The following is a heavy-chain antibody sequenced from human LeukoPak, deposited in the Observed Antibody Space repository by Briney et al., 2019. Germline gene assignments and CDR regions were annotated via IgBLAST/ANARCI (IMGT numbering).Heavy chain of an antibody. D-gene: IGHD3-10*01. CDR3: ARIRGVTSSGWFDP. J-gene: IGHJ5*02. Sequence: SETLSLTCAVYGGSFSGYYWGWIRQPPGKGLEWIGSIYYSGSTYCNPSLKSRDTISVDTSKNQFSLKLSSVTAADTAVYYCARIRGVTSSGWFDPWGQGTLVTVSS. CDR2: IYYSGST. CDR1: GGSFSGYY. V-gene: IGHV4-34*01.